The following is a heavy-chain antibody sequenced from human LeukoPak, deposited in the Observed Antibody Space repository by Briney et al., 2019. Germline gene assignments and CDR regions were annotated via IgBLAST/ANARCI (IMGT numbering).Heavy chain of an antibody. V-gene: IGHV3-74*01. D-gene: IGHD2-15*01. CDR1: GFSFTTSW. CDR3: VRVLDGYCSGGSCYYAD. Sequence: GGSLRLSCAASGFSFTTSWMHWVRQVPGKGLAWVSRVSSDGGTARHADSVEGRITVSRDNAKNTLYLQMDSLRVEDTAVYYCVRVLDGYCSGGSCYYADWGQGTLVTVSS. J-gene: IGHJ4*02. CDR2: VSSDGGTA.